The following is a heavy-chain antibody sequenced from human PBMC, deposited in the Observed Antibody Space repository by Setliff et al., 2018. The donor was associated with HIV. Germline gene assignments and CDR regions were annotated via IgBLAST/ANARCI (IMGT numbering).Heavy chain of an antibody. CDR3: AAQGVL. V-gene: IGHV3-48*03. Sequence: GGSLRLSCAASGFTFSSAWMGWVRQAPGKGLEWLSYISSSGTTTYYADSVKGRFTISRDNAKNSVLLQMNSLIVEDTAVYFCAAQGVLWGQGTQVTVSS. J-gene: IGHJ4*02. CDR2: ISSSGTTT. CDR1: GFTFSSAW.